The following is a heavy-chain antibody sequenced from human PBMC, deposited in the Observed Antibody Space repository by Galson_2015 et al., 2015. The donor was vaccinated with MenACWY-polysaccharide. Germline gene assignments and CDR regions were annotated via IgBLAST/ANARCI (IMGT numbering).Heavy chain of an antibody. CDR3: ARDNWDDY. D-gene: IGHD7-27*01. Sequence: SLRLSCAASGFTFSNYWMSWVRQAPGKGLEWVANIKQDGSAEYYVDSVRGRFTISRDNAKNSVYLQMSGLRAEDTAVYYCARDNWDDYWGQGTLVTVSS. CDR2: IKQDGSAE. CDR1: GFTFSNYW. V-gene: IGHV3-7*01. J-gene: IGHJ4*02.